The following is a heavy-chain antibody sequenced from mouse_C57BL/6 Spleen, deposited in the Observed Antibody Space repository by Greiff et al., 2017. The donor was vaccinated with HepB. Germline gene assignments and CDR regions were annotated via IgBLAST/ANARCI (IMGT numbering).Heavy chain of an antibody. D-gene: IGHD2-4*01. J-gene: IGHJ4*01. V-gene: IGHV2-2*01. CDR1: GFSLTSYG. CDR3: ARNGDDYDAYYAMDY. CDR2: IWSGGST. Sequence: VQLQQSGPGLVQPSQSLSITCTVSGFSLTSYGVHWVRQSPGKGLEWLGVIWSGGSTDYNAAFISRLSISKDNSTSQVFFKMNSLQADDTAIYYCARNGDDYDAYYAMDYWGQGTSVTVSS.